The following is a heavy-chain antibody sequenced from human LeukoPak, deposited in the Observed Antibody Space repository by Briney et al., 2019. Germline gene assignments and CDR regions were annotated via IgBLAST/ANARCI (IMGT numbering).Heavy chain of an antibody. CDR1: GGSFSGYY. D-gene: IGHD3-10*01. J-gene: IGHJ6*03. V-gene: IGHV4-34*01. CDR2: INHSGST. Sequence: MASETLSLTCAVYGGSFSGYYWSWIRQPPGKGLEWIGEINHSGSTNYNPSLKSRVTISVDTSKNQFSLKLSSVTAADTAVYYCARVRRMWGKTYYYGSGRDYYYYYYMDVWGKGTTVTVSS. CDR3: ARVRRMWGKTYYYGSGRDYYYYYYMDV.